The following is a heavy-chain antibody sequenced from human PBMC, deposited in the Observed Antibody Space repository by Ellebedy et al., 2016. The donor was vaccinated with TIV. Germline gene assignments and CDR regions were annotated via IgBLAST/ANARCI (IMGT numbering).Heavy chain of an antibody. Sequence: GGSLRLXCAASGFTFSTYAMHWVRQAPGKGLEWVSSFSSSSSYIYYAGSVKGRFTISRDNAKNSLYLQMNSLRAEDTAVYYCARGFGAHHFDYWGQGTLVTVSS. CDR3: ARGFGAHHFDY. D-gene: IGHD3-3*01. V-gene: IGHV3-21*01. J-gene: IGHJ4*02. CDR1: GFTFSTYA. CDR2: FSSSSSYI.